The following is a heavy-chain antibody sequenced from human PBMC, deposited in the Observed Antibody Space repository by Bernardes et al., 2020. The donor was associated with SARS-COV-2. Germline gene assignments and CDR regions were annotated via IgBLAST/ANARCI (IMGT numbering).Heavy chain of an antibody. V-gene: IGHV2-5*02. CDR3: IMGILEWGDY. Sequence: SGPTLVKPTQTLTVTCTFSGFSLSASGVSVGWIRQPPGKALEWLALIYWDDDKRYSPSLKNRLSINKDTSRNQVVLTMTDMGPVDTATYYCIMGILEWGDYWGQGTLVTVSS. CDR1: GFSLSASGVS. CDR2: IYWDDDK. D-gene: IGHD3-3*01. J-gene: IGHJ4*02.